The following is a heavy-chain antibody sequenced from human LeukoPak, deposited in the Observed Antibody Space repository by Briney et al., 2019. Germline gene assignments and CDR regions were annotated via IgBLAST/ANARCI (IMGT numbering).Heavy chain of an antibody. J-gene: IGHJ3*02. CDR3: ARAMETVVVVAVTGAFDI. CDR2: INPNSGGT. V-gene: IGHV1-2*06. CDR1: GYTFTGYY. Sequence: GASVKVSCKASGYTFTGYYMHWVRQAPGQGLEWMGRINPNSGGTNYAQKFQGRVTMTRDTSISTAYMELSRLRSDDTAVYYCARAMETVVVVAVTGAFDIWGQGTMVTVSS. D-gene: IGHD2-15*01.